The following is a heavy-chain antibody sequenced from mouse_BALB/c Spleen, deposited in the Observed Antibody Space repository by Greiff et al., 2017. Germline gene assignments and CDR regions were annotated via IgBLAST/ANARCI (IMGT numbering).Heavy chain of an antibody. CDR1: GFTFSSFG. Sequence: EVQGVESGGGLVQPGGSRKLSCAASGFTFSSFGMHWVRQAPEKGLEWVAYISSGGSTYYPDSVKGRFTISRDNARNILYLQMSSLRSEDTAMYYCAREGLGSTPFAYWGQGTLVTVSA. CDR2: ISSGGST. CDR3: AREGLGSTPFAY. V-gene: IGHV5-6-5*01. D-gene: IGHD1-1*01. J-gene: IGHJ3*01.